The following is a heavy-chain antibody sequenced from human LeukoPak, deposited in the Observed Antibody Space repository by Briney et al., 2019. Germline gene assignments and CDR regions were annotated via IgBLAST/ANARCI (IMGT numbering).Heavy chain of an antibody. V-gene: IGHV4-38-2*02. D-gene: IGHD1-14*01. J-gene: IGHJ4*02. CDR3: ARASPRITSLSYMDV. Sequence: SETLSLTCTVSGYSISSGYYWGWIRQPPGKGLEWIGSIYHSGSTYYNPSLKSRVTISVDTSKNQFSLKLSSVTAADTAVYYCARASPRITSLSYMDVWGQGTLVTVSS. CDR2: IYHSGST. CDR1: GYSISSGYY.